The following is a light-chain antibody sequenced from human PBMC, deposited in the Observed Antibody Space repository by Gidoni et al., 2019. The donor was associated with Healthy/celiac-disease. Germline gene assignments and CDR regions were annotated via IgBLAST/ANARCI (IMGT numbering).Light chain of an antibody. Sequence: DIQMTQSPSSLSASVGDRVTITCRASQSISSYLNWYQQKPGKAPKLLIYAASSLQSGVPSRFSGSGSGTDFTLTISSLQPEDIATYYCQQSYSTLETFXQXTKVEIK. CDR1: QSISSY. V-gene: IGKV1-39*01. J-gene: IGKJ1*01. CDR3: QQSYSTLET. CDR2: AAS.